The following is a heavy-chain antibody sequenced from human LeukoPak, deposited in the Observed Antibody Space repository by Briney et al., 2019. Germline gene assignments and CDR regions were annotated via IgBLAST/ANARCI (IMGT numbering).Heavy chain of an antibody. CDR2: ISGSGGST. V-gene: IGHV3-23*01. Sequence: GGTLRLSCAASGLTFSNYGMSWVRQAPGKGLEWVSAISGSGGSTYYADSVKGRFTISRDNSKNTLYLQMNSLSAEDTAVYYCAKVARVTSNIDYWSQGTLVTVSS. J-gene: IGHJ4*02. CDR1: GLTFSNYG. CDR3: AKVARVTSNIDY. D-gene: IGHD2-21*02.